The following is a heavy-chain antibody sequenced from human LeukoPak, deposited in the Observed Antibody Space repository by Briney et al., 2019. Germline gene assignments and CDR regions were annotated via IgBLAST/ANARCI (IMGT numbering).Heavy chain of an antibody. CDR3: AKDRASSSWSRDAFDI. CDR2: IIPIFGTA. CDR1: GGTFSNYA. Sequence: PEASVKVSCKASGGTFSNYAISWVRQARGQGLEWMGGIIPIFGTANYAQKFQGRVTITTDESTSTVYMEVSSVRFEDTAVYYCAKDRASSSWSRDAFDIWGQGTVVTVSS. D-gene: IGHD6-13*01. V-gene: IGHV1-69*05. J-gene: IGHJ3*02.